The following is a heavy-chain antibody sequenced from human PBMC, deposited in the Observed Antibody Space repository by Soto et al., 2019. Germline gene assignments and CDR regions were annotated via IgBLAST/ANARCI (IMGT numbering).Heavy chain of an antibody. J-gene: IGHJ5*02. D-gene: IGHD6-13*01. CDR2: IVPLFGTT. CDR3: AKASGRSWYNWFDP. V-gene: IGHV1-69*01. CDR1: GGNFSSYG. Sequence: QVQLVQSGAEVKKPGSSVKVSCKASGGNFSSYGISCVRQAPGQGLEWMGGIVPLFGTTNYAHKFRGRVTITADESTSTVYMELSSLRSEDTAVYYCAKASGRSWYNWFDPWGQGTLVTVST.